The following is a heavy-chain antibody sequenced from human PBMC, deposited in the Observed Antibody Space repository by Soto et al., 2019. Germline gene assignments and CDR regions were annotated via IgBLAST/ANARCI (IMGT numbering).Heavy chain of an antibody. Sequence: QVQLVESGGGVVEPGRSLRLSCAASGFPFSNYGMHWVRQAPGKGLEWMAVISFDGHDQDYADSVKGRFTISRDNSKSTLYLQINGLRAEDTAVFYCAPQQWRAPVGGQGTLVPVSS. D-gene: IGHD6-19*01. CDR3: APQQWRAPV. J-gene: IGHJ4*02. V-gene: IGHV3-30*03. CDR2: ISFDGHDQ. CDR1: GFPFSNYG.